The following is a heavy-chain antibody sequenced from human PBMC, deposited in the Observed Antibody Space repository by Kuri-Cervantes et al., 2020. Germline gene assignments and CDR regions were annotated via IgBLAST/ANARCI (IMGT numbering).Heavy chain of an antibody. J-gene: IGHJ6*02. CDR3: ARDTLAFNDYITHLGDV. D-gene: IGHD4-11*01. CDR2: INPNSGGT. Sequence: ASVKVSCKASGYTFTGYYMHWVRQAPGQGLEWMGWINPNSGGTNYAQKLQGRVTMTTDTSTSTAYMELRSLRSDDTAVYYCARDTLAFNDYITHLGDVWGQGTTVTVSS. CDR1: GYTFTGYY. V-gene: IGHV1-2*02.